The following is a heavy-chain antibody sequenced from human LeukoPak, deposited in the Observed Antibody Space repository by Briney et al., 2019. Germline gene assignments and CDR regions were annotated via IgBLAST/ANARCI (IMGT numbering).Heavy chain of an antibody. V-gene: IGHV4-59*01. CDR1: GGSISGYY. CDR2: IYYSGST. Sequence: SETLSLTCTVSGGSISGYYWSWIRQPPGKGLEWIGYIYYSGSTNYNPSLKSRVTISVDTSKNQFSLKLSSVTAADTAVYYCARVDRGGGAFDIWGQGTMVTVSS. D-gene: IGHD2-21*01. CDR3: ARVDRGGGAFDI. J-gene: IGHJ3*02.